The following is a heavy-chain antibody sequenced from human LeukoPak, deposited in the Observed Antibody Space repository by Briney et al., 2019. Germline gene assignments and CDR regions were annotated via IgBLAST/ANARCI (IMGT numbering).Heavy chain of an antibody. CDR3: ARGTRGYYDSSGYYYGY. CDR2: INHSGST. J-gene: IGHJ4*02. CDR1: GGSFSGYY. D-gene: IGHD3-22*01. V-gene: IGHV4-34*01. Sequence: PSETLSLTCAVYGGSFSGYYWSWIRQPPGKGLEWIGEINHSGSTNYNPSLKSRVTISVGTSKNQFSLKLSSVTAADTAVYYCARGTRGYYDSSGYYYGYWGQGTLVTVSS.